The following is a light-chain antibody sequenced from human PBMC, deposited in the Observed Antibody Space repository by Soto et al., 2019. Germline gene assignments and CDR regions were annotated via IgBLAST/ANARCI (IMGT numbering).Light chain of an antibody. CDR1: QDISSF. CDR2: VAS. V-gene: IGKV1-9*01. CDR3: QQLNTFPPM. J-gene: IGKJ3*01. Sequence: DIQLTQSPSFLSASVGDRVTITCRASQDISSFLAWYQQKPGKAPKLLIYVASNLQCGVPSRFSGSGSGTEFTLTISRLQPEDFASYYCQQLNTFPPMFGPRPKVHI.